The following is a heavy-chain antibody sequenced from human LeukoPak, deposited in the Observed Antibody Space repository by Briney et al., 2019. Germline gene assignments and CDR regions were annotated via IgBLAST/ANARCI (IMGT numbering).Heavy chain of an antibody. CDR2: INHSGST. CDR3: ARGPRVESYSSGWYANY. J-gene: IGHJ4*02. D-gene: IGHD6-19*01. V-gene: IGHV4-34*01. Sequence: PSETLSPTCAVYGGSFSGYYWSWIRQPPGKGLEWTGEINHSGSTNYNPSLKSRVTISVDTSKNQFSLKLSSVTAADTAVYYCARGPRVESYSSGWYANYWGQGTLVTVSS. CDR1: GGSFSGYY.